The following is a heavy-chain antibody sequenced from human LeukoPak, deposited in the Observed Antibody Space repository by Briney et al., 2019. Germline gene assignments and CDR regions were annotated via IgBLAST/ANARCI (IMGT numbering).Heavy chain of an antibody. V-gene: IGHV3-64D*06. CDR2: VSSRGGNT. Sequence: GGSLRLSCSASGFTFSDYPMHWVRQAPGQGLECASTVSSRGGNTHYADSVKGRFTISRDNSKNTLYLQMSSLRAEDTAVYYCVKDLDDYPPSDAFDLWGQGTMVSVSS. CDR1: GFTFSDYP. CDR3: VKDLDDYPPSDAFDL. D-gene: IGHD4/OR15-4a*01. J-gene: IGHJ3*01.